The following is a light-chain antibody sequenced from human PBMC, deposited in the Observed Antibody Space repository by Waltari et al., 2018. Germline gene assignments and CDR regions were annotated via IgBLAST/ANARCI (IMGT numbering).Light chain of an antibody. V-gene: IGKV1-39*01. CDR3: QEANSFPLT. Sequence: DIQMTQSPSSLSASVGDRVTITCRASQSISSYLNWYQQKPGKAPKFLISAASSLQSGVPSRFSGSGSGTDFTLTISSLQPEDVATYYCQEANSFPLTFGGGTKVEI. J-gene: IGKJ4*01. CDR1: QSISSY. CDR2: AAS.